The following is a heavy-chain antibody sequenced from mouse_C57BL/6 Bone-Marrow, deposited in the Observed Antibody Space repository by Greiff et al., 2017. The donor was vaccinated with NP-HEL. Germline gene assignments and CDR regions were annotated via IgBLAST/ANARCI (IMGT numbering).Heavy chain of an antibody. J-gene: IGHJ1*03. CDR1: GYTFTSYW. V-gene: IGHV1-59*01. CDR2: IDPSDSYT. CDR3: ARGDYDYERYFDV. Sequence: QVQLQQPGAELVRPGTSVKLSCKASGYTFTSYWMHWVKQRPGQGLEWIGVIDPSDSYTNYNQKFKGKATLTVDTSSSTAYMQLSSLTSEDSAVYYCARGDYDYERYFDVWGTGTTVTVPS. D-gene: IGHD2-4*01.